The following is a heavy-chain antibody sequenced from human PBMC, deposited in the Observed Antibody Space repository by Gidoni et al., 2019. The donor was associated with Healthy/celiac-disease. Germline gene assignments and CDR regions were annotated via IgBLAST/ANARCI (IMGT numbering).Heavy chain of an antibody. CDR1: GGSISSGGYS. J-gene: IGHJ4*02. CDR3: ARAVYYYGSGSYFFFDY. CDR2: IYHSGST. D-gene: IGHD3-10*01. V-gene: IGHV4-30-2*01. Sequence: QLQLQESGSGLVKPSQTLSLTCAVSGGSISSGGYSWSWIRQPPGKGLEWIGYIYHSGSTYYNPSLKRRVTISVDRSKNQFSLKLSSVTAADTAVYYCARAVYYYGSGSYFFFDYWGQGTLVTVSS.